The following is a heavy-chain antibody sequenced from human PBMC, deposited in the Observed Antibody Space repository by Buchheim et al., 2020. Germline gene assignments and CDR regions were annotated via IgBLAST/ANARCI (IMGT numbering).Heavy chain of an antibody. CDR2: ISSSDCTI. Sequence: EVQLVESGGRLVQPGGSLRLSCAASGFTFSNYEMSWVRQAPGKGLEWISYISSSDCTIYYADSVKGRFIISRDNDKKSVHPQMNSLRAEDTAVYYCARKSMDKLGTLDYWGQGTL. J-gene: IGHJ4*02. CDR3: ARKSMDKLGTLDY. D-gene: IGHD7-27*01. V-gene: IGHV3-48*03. CDR1: GFTFSNYE.